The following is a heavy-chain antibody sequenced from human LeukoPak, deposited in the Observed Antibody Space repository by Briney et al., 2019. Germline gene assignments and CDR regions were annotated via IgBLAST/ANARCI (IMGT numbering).Heavy chain of an antibody. Sequence: GGSLRLSCAASRFSFSSYSMNWVRQAPGKGLEWISYISSSSSTIYYADSVKGRFTISRDNAKNSLYLQMNSLRAEDTAVYYCAELGITMIGGVWGKGTTVTISS. CDR1: RFSFSSYS. V-gene: IGHV3-48*04. J-gene: IGHJ6*04. D-gene: IGHD3-10*02. CDR2: ISSSSSTI. CDR3: AELGITMIGGV.